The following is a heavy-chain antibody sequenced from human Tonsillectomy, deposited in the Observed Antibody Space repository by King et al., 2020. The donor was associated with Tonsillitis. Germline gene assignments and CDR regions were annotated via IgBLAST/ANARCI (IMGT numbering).Heavy chain of an antibody. J-gene: IGHJ4*02. CDR3: ARVSPPDHFDGSGDPQHFDY. Sequence: QLQESGSGLVKPSQTLSLTCGVSGGSISSGGYSWSWIRQPPGKGLEWIGYIYHSGSTFYNPSLNSRVTISLDRSANQFSLKLSSVTAADTAVYFCARVSPPDHFDGSGDPQHFDYWGQGTLVTVSS. V-gene: IGHV4-30-2*01. CDR1: GGSISSGGYS. D-gene: IGHD3-22*01. CDR2: IYHSGST.